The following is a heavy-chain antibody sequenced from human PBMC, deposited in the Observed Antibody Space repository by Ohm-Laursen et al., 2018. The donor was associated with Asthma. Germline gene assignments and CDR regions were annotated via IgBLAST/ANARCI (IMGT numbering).Heavy chain of an antibody. J-gene: IGHJ6*02. V-gene: IGHV3-23*01. CDR3: AKPVLRFLAHHGMDV. CDR1: GFTFSSYA. Sequence: SLRLSCTASGFTFSSYAMNWVRQAPGKGLEWVSVFSGSGGSTYYADSVKGRFTISRDNSKNTLYLQMNSLRAEDTAVYYCAKPVLRFLAHHGMDVWGQGTTVTVSS. D-gene: IGHD3-3*01. CDR2: FSGSGGST.